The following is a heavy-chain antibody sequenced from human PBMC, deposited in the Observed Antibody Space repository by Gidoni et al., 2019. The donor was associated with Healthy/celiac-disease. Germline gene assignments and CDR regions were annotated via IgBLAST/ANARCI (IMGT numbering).Heavy chain of an antibody. D-gene: IGHD3-9*01. Sequence: EVQLVESGGDLVKPGGYLRPSCAASGFTFSSYSMNWVRQPPGKGLEWVSYIRSSSSYIYYADSVKGRFAISRDNAKNSLYLKMNSRRAEDTAGYYCARGASDWLLPGGMDVWGQGTTVTVSS. J-gene: IGHJ6*02. CDR3: ARGASDWLLPGGMDV. CDR1: GFTFSSYS. CDR2: IRSSSSYI. V-gene: IGHV3-21*01.